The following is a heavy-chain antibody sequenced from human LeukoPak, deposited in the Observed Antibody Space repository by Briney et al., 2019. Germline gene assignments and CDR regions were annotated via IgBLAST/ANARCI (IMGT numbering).Heavy chain of an antibody. Sequence: GGSLRLSCAASGFTFSDYYMSWIRQAPGKGLEWVSYISSSGSTIYYADSVKGRFTISRDNAKNSLYLQMNSLKTEDTAVYFCTRGIQLWLWYFDYWGQGTLVTVSS. CDR2: ISSSGSTI. CDR3: TRGIQLWLWYFDY. V-gene: IGHV3-11*01. CDR1: GFTFSDYY. D-gene: IGHD5-18*01. J-gene: IGHJ4*02.